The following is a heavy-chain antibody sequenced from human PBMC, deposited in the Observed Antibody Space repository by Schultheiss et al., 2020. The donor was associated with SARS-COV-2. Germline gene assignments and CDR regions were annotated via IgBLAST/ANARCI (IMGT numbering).Heavy chain of an antibody. CDR1: GGSISSGGYY. Sequence: SETLSLTCTVSGGSISSGGYYWSWIRQHPGKGLEWIGYIYYSGSTYYNPSLKSRVTISVDTSKNQFSLKLSSVTAADTAVYYCARDRVAVAGTLDYWGQGTLVTVSS. V-gene: IGHV4-31*03. D-gene: IGHD6-19*01. J-gene: IGHJ4*02. CDR3: ARDRVAVAGTLDY. CDR2: IYYSGST.